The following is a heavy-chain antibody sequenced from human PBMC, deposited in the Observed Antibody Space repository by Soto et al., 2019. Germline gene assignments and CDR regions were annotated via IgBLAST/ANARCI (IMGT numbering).Heavy chain of an antibody. CDR2: IRQGGTEE. D-gene: IGHD1-1*01. CDR1: GFTFRSHW. CDR3: AKAGGYSFDI. Sequence: EVQLVETGGGLVQPGGSLRLSCAASGFTFRSHWMSWVRQAPGTGLEWVANIRQGGTEEQYLDSVKGRFTLSRDNVKNLLYLQMNGLRVEDTAVYYCAKAGGYSFDIRGQGTMVTVSS. J-gene: IGHJ3*02. V-gene: IGHV3-7*01.